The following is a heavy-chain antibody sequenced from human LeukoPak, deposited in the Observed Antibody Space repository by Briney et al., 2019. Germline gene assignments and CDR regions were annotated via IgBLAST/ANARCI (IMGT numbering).Heavy chain of an antibody. CDR1: GFTFSSYN. J-gene: IGHJ3*02. CDR2: ISTSSLYI. CDR3: AVVPLGVIGMKDAFDI. D-gene: IGHD3-22*01. Sequence: GGSLRLSCAASGFTFSSYNMNWVRQAPGKGLEWVSSISTSSLYIYYADSVKGRLTISRPNAKNSLYLQIDSLRAQDTPVYYCAVVPLGVIGMKDAFDIWGQGTMVTVSS. V-gene: IGHV3-21*01.